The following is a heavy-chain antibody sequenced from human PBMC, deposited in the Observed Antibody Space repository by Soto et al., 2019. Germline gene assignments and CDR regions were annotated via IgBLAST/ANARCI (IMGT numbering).Heavy chain of an antibody. V-gene: IGHV1-2*04. CDR2: TNPNSCGT. D-gene: IGHD6-19*01. J-gene: IGHJ4*02. CDR1: GYTXSGYY. Sequence: SXKVSFKASGYTXSGYYIDLVRQAPGQGLEWIGWTNPNSCGTNYAQKFQGWVTMTRDTSISTAYIELSRLRSDHPAVHYCATSRVSIAVAGETEYYFDYWGQGTLATVSS. CDR3: ATSRVSIAVAGETEYYFDY.